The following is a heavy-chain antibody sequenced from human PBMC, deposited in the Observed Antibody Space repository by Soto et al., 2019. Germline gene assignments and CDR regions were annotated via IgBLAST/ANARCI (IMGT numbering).Heavy chain of an antibody. J-gene: IGHJ5*02. V-gene: IGHV3-23*01. CDR1: GFTFSSYA. CDR3: AKVDDFWSGYFNWFDP. D-gene: IGHD3-3*01. Sequence: GGSLRLSCAASGFTFSSYAMSWVRQAPGKGLEWVSAISGSGGSTYYADSVKGRFTISRDNSKNTLYLQMNSLRAEDTAVYYCAKVDDFWSGYFNWFDPWGQGTLVTVSS. CDR2: ISGSGGST.